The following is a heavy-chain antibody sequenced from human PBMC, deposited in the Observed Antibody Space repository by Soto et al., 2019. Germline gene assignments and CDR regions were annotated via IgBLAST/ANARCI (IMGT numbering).Heavy chain of an antibody. V-gene: IGHV3-11*06. D-gene: IGHD2-2*01. CDR1: GFTFSDYY. CDR3: ARDSRIVARPAMGSVGFDP. Sequence: GGSLRLSCAASGFTFSDYYMSWISQAPGKGLEWVSYISSGSSYTNYADSVKGRFTISRDNAKSSLYLQMNSLRAEDTAVYYCARDSRIVARPAMGSVGFDPWGQGTLVTVSS. CDR2: ISSGSSYT. J-gene: IGHJ5*02.